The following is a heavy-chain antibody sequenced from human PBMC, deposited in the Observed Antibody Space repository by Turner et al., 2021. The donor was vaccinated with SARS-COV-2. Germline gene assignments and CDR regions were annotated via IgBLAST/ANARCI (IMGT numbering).Heavy chain of an antibody. CDR1: GRSISSSSYY. Sequence: QLQLQESGPGLVKPSETLCLTCTVCGRSISSSSYYWGWIRQPPGKGLEWIGNIYYSGSTYYNPSLKSRVTISVDTSKNQFSLKLSSVTAADTAVYYCARLMDTAMDYYGMDVWGQGTTVTVSS. J-gene: IGHJ6*02. V-gene: IGHV4-39*01. CDR2: IYYSGST. D-gene: IGHD5-18*01. CDR3: ARLMDTAMDYYGMDV.